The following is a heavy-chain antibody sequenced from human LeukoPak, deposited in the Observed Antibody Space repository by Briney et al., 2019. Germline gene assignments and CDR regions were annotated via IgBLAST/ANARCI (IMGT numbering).Heavy chain of an antibody. CDR3: ARAPGRYCSGGSCYGRAEYYSDY. J-gene: IGHJ4*02. CDR1: GFTFTSYW. D-gene: IGHD2-15*01. V-gene: IGHV3-74*01. Sequence: GGSLRLSCAASGFTFTSYWMHWVRQAPGKGLVWVSRVNGDGSTATYADSVKGRFTISRDNAKNTLYLQMNSLRAEDTAVYYCARAPGRYCSGGSCYGRAEYYSDYWGQGALVTVSS. CDR2: VNGDGSTA.